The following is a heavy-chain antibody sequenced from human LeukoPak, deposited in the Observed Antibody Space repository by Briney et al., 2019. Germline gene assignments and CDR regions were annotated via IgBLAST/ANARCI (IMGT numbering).Heavy chain of an antibody. V-gene: IGHV1-18*01. CDR3: ARGPIAAAGTWHNWFDP. J-gene: IGHJ5*02. CDR1: GYTFTSYG. Sequence: GSVKVSCKASGYTFTSYGFSWVRQAPGQGLEWMGWISAYNGNTHYAQKLQDRVTMTTDTSTSTAYMELRSLRSDDTAVYYCARGPIAAAGTWHNWFDPWGQGTLVTVSS. D-gene: IGHD6-13*01. CDR2: ISAYNGNT.